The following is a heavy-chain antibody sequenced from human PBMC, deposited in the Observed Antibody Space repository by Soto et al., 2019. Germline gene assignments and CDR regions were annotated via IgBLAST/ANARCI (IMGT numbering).Heavy chain of an antibody. CDR3: ARARPDSAGSSLGRRLDV. CDR2: IFFTGAT. V-gene: IGHV4-61*01. D-gene: IGHD3-10*01. Sequence: QVQLQESGPGLVKPSGTLSLICIVSGDSVTFVHHYWSWIRQPPGKGLEWIGHIFFTGATNYSPSHKSRVTMSVDSSKSQFSLNLTSVSAADSAIYYCARARPDSAGSSLGRRLDVWGQGTTVTVSS. CDR1: GDSVTFVHHY. J-gene: IGHJ6*02.